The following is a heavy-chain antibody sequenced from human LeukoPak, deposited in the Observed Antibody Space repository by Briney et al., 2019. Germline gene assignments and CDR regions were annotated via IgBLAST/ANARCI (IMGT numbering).Heavy chain of an antibody. D-gene: IGHD3-22*01. Sequence: ASVKVSCKASGYTFTGYYMHWVRQAPGQGLEWMGWINPNSGGTNYAQKFQGRVTMARDTSISTAYMELSRLRSDDTAVYYCARAGDYYDSSGHHDAFDIWGQGTMVTVSS. V-gene: IGHV1-2*02. CDR1: GYTFTGYY. J-gene: IGHJ3*02. CDR2: INPNSGGT. CDR3: ARAGDYYDSSGHHDAFDI.